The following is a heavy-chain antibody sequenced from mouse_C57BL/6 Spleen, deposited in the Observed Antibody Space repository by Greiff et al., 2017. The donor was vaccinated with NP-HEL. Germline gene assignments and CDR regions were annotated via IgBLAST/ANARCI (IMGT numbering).Heavy chain of an antibody. CDR2: IYPGDGDT. J-gene: IGHJ2*01. CDR3: ARPTTVVAKDFDY. CDR1: GYAFSSSW. Sequence: VQGVESGPELVKPGASVKISCKASGYAFSSSWMNWVKQRPGKGLEWIGRIYPGDGDTNYNGKFKGKATLTADKSSSTAYMQLSSLTSEDSAVYFCARPTTVVAKDFDYWGQGTTLTVSS. D-gene: IGHD1-1*01. V-gene: IGHV1-82*01.